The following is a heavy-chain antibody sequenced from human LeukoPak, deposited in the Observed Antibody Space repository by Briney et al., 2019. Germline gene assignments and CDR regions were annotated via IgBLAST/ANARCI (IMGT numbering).Heavy chain of an antibody. Sequence: GGSLRLSCAASGFTFSSYAMSWVRQAPGKGLEWVSAISGSGGSTYYADSVKGRFTISRDNSKNTLYLQMNSLRAEDTAVYYCAKEVEYCSSTSCSDAFDIWGQGTMVTVSS. CDR1: GFTFSSYA. D-gene: IGHD2-2*01. J-gene: IGHJ3*02. V-gene: IGHV3-23*01. CDR2: ISGSGGST. CDR3: AKEVEYCSSTSCSDAFDI.